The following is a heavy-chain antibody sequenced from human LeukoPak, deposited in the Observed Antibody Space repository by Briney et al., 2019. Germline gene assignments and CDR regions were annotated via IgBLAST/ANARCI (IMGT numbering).Heavy chain of an antibody. Sequence: QTGGSLILSCAASGFTFSNYAMGWVRHAPGKGLGWASVISDSGGSTHYADSVKGRFTISRDNSKNTLYLQMNSLRAEDTAVYYCAQDVSSLIGAFYIWGQGTMVTVSS. V-gene: IGHV3-23*01. J-gene: IGHJ3*02. CDR1: GFTFSNYA. CDR2: ISDSGGST. D-gene: IGHD2-8*01. CDR3: AQDVSSLIGAFYI.